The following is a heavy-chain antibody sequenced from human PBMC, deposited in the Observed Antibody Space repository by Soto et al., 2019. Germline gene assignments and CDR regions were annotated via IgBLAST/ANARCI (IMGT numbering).Heavy chain of an antibody. CDR2: ISAYNGNT. D-gene: IGHD5-12*01. V-gene: IGHV1-18*01. CDR1: GYTFTSYG. J-gene: IGHJ5*02. CDR3: ARVLSGYSSPSPVGWFDP. Sequence: ASVKVSCKASGYTFTSYGISWVRQAPGQGLEWMGWISAYNGNTNYAQKLQGRVTMTTDTSTSTAYMELRSLRSDDTAVYYCARVLSGYSSPSPVGWFDPWGQGTLVTVSS.